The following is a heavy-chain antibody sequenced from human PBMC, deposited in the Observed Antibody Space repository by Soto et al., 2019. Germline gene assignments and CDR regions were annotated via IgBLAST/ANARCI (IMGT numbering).Heavy chain of an antibody. Sequence: GRTLGHARQPLTLTCPFSGFSLSTSAMGVSWLRQPPGKALEWLALIDWDDDKYYSTSLRTRFTISKDTSKNQVVLTMTNMDPVDTATYYCARIQGTRMAPTDYWGQGTLVTVSS. CDR3: ARIQGTRMAPTDY. CDR1: GFSLSTSAMG. D-gene: IGHD5-12*01. CDR2: IDWDDDK. J-gene: IGHJ4*02. V-gene: IGHV2-70*01.